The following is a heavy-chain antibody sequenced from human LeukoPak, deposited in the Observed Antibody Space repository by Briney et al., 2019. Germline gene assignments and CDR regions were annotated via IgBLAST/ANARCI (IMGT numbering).Heavy chain of an antibody. D-gene: IGHD2-2*01. CDR3: ARDVRYHFDAFDI. CDR2: IHYSGNT. V-gene: IGHV4-59*01. CDR1: GGSISSSY. Sequence: SETLSLTCTVSGGSISSSYWSWIRQPPGKGLEWIGYIHYSGNTNYNPSLKSRVTISVDTSKTQFSLKLSSVTAADTAVYYCARDVRYHFDAFDIWGQGTMVTVSS. J-gene: IGHJ3*02.